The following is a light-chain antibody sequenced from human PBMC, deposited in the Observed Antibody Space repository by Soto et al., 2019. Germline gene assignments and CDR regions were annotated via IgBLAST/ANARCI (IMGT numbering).Light chain of an antibody. Sequence: QSVLIQPASVSGSAGRSVTISCTGPRSDIGDSNFISWYQHSPGKAPRLLIYEVNNRPSGVSKRFSGSKAGNTASLTISGLLDDDEADYFCASFRSGTILVFGSGTKVTVL. CDR3: ASFRSGTILV. CDR2: EVN. J-gene: IGLJ1*01. CDR1: RSDIGDSNF. V-gene: IGLV2-14*01.